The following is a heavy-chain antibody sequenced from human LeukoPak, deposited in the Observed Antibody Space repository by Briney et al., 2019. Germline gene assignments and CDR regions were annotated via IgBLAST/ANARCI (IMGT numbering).Heavy chain of an antibody. CDR3: ASEEGCSSNSCTLDY. Sequence: SVKVSCKASGATFTNYAISWVRQAPGQGLEWMGRFITFLDMADYAQKFQGRVTITADKSTSTAYMGLSSLRSENTAVYYCASEEGCSSNSCTLDYWGQGTLVTVSS. D-gene: IGHD2-2*01. CDR1: GATFTNYA. CDR2: FITFLDMA. J-gene: IGHJ4*02. V-gene: IGHV1-69*04.